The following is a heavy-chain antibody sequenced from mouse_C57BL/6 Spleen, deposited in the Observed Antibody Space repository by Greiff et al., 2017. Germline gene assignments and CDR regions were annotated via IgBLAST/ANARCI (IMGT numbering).Heavy chain of an antibody. J-gene: IGHJ1*03. CDR1: GYAFSSYW. D-gene: IGHD2-2*01. CDR2: IYPGDGDT. Sequence: QVQLQQSGAELVKPGASVKISCKASGYAFSSYWMNWVKQRPGKGLEWIGQIYPGDGDTNYNGKFKGKATLTADKSSSTAYMQLSSLTSEDSAVYFCARWRIYYGYDGYFDVWGTGTTVTVSS. V-gene: IGHV1-80*01. CDR3: ARWRIYYGYDGYFDV.